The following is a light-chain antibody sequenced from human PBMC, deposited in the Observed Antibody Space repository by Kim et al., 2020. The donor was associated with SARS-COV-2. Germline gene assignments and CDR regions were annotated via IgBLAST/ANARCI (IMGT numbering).Light chain of an antibody. CDR1: QSVSSDY. Sequence: LSLSPGERATLSCRASQSVSSDYIAWYQQKPGQAPRVLIYGASSRATGIPDRFSGSGSGTDFTLTISRLEPEDFAVYYCQQRSKFTFGQGTKLEI. V-gene: IGKV3D-20*02. CDR3: QQRSKFT. J-gene: IGKJ2*01. CDR2: GAS.